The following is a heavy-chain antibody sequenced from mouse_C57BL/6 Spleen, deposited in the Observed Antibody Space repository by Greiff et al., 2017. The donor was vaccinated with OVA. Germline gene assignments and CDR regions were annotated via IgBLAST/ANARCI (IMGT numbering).Heavy chain of an antibody. J-gene: IGHJ2*01. Sequence: QVQLKQSGAELVKPGASVKISCKASGYAFSSYWMNWVKQRPGKGLEWIGQIYPGDGDTNYNGKFKGKATLTADKSSSTAYMQLSSLTSEDSAVYFCARWTYYYGSSSFDYWGQGTTLTVSS. CDR1: GYAFSSYW. D-gene: IGHD1-1*01. V-gene: IGHV1-80*01. CDR2: IYPGDGDT. CDR3: ARWTYYYGSSSFDY.